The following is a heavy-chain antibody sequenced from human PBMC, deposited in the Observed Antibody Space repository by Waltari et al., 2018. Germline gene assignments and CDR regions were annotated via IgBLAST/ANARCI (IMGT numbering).Heavy chain of an antibody. CDR2: ISGSGGST. Sequence: EVQLLESGGGLVQPGGSLRLSCAASGFPFSSYAMSWVRQAPGKGLEWVSAISGSGGSTYYADSVKGRFTISRDNSKNTLYLQMNSLRAEDTAVYYCAKDSRNYDILTGPEEDAFDIWGQGTMVTVSS. D-gene: IGHD3-9*01. J-gene: IGHJ3*02. CDR1: GFPFSSYA. CDR3: AKDSRNYDILTGPEEDAFDI. V-gene: IGHV3-23*01.